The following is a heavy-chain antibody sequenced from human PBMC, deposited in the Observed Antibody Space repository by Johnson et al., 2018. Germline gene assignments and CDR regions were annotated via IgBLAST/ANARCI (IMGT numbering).Heavy chain of an antibody. J-gene: IGHJ6*03. CDR2: ISWNSGSI. CDR3: ARTPLDFWRGYSGGYYYYYMDV. Sequence: EVQLVETGGGLVQPGRSLRLSCAASGFTFDDYAMHWVRQAPGKGLEWVSGISWNSGSIGYADSVKGRFTISRDNAKNSLYLQMNSLRDEDTAVYYCARTPLDFWRGYSGGYYYYYMDVWGKGTTVTVSS. V-gene: IGHV3-9*01. D-gene: IGHD3-3*01. CDR1: GFTFDDYA.